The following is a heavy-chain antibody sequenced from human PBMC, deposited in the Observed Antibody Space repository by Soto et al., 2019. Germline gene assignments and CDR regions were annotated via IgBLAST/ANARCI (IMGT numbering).Heavy chain of an antibody. Sequence: ASVKVSCKASGYTFTSYGISRVRQAPGQGLEWMGWISAYNGNTNYAQKLQGRVTMTTDTSTSTAYMELRSLRSDDTAVYYCARVLCSGGSCYGFDYWGQGTLVTVSS. J-gene: IGHJ4*02. V-gene: IGHV1-18*01. CDR3: ARVLCSGGSCYGFDY. CDR1: GYTFTSYG. CDR2: ISAYNGNT. D-gene: IGHD2-15*01.